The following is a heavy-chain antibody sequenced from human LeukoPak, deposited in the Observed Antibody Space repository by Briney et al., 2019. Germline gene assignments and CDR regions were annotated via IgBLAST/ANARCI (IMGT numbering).Heavy chain of an antibody. CDR3: AKDQEMATILGDY. J-gene: IGHJ4*02. CDR1: GFTFSSYG. D-gene: IGHD5-24*01. CDR2: IRYDGSNK. Sequence: GGSLRLSCAASGFTFSSYGMHWVRQAPGKGLEWVAFIRYDGSNKYYADSVKGRFTISRDNSKNTLYLQMNSLRAEDTAVYYCAKDQEMATILGDYWGQGTLVTVSS. V-gene: IGHV3-30*02.